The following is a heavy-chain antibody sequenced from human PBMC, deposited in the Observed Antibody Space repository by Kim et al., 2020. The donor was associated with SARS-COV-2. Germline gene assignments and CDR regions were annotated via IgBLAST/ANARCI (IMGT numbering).Heavy chain of an antibody. J-gene: IGHJ4*02. D-gene: IGHD1-26*01. Sequence: KYCPSFQGQATISADKSISTDYLQWSSLKASDTAMYYCARQGGATRDFDYWGQGTLVTVSS. V-gene: IGHV5-51*01. CDR3: ARQGGATRDFDY.